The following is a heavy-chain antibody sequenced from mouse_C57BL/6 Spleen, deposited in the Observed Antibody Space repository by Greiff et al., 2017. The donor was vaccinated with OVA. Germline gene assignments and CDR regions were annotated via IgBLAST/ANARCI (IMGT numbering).Heavy chain of an antibody. CDR3: ATTGAWAY. Sequence: QVQLQQPGAELVKPGASVKLSCKASGYTFTSYWMHWVKQRHGHGLEWIGMIHPNSGGTNYNEKFKSKSTLTVDKSSSPAYMQLCSLTAEDSAVSYYATTGAWAYWGQGTLVTVSA. D-gene: IGHD4-1*01. CDR2: IHPNSGGT. CDR1: GYTFTSYW. J-gene: IGHJ3*01. V-gene: IGHV1-64*01.